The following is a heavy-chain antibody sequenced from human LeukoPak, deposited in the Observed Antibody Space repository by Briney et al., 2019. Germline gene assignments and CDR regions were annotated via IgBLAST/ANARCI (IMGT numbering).Heavy chain of an antibody. CDR3: ARAGDHGWYYFDY. D-gene: IGHD6-19*01. CDR1: GYTFTGYY. CDR2: INPNSGGT. Sequence: GASVKVSCKASGYTFTGYYMHWVRQAPGQGLEWMGWINPNSGGTNYAQKFQGRVTMTRDTSISTAYMELSRLRSDDTAVYYCARAGDHGWYYFDYWGQGTLVTVSS. V-gene: IGHV1-2*02. J-gene: IGHJ4*02.